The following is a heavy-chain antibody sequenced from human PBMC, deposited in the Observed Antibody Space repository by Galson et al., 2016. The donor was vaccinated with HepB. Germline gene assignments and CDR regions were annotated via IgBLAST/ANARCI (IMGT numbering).Heavy chain of an antibody. CDR2: ISGSGDSP. CDR1: GFTFNRHA. Sequence: SLRLSCAASGFTFNRHAMNWVRQAPGKGLEWVSAISGSGDSPYYADSVKGRFTISRDNSKNTLYLQMNSLRAEDTAVYYCAKADPYYYGSGKFDYWGQGTLVAVSS. CDR3: AKADPYYYGSGKFDY. V-gene: IGHV3-23*01. D-gene: IGHD3-10*01. J-gene: IGHJ4*02.